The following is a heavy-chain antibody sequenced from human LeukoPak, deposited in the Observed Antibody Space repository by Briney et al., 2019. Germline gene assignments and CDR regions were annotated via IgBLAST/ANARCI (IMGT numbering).Heavy chain of an antibody. CDR3: ARVSGYYDSSGYYNYYGMDV. J-gene: IGHJ6*02. CDR2: IYYSGST. Sequence: SETLSLICTVSGGSISSYYWSWIRQPPGQGLEWIGYIYYSGSTNYNPSLKSRVTISVDTSKNQLSLKLSSVTAADTAVYYCARVSGYYDSSGYYNYYGMDVWGQGTTVTVSS. V-gene: IGHV4-59*01. CDR1: GGSISSYY. D-gene: IGHD3-22*01.